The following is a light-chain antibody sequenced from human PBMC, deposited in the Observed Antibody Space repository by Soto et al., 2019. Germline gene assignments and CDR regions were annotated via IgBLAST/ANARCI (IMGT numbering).Light chain of an antibody. CDR1: QSIIRS. J-gene: IGKJ3*01. CDR2: DVS. CDR3: QQYNSYLLT. V-gene: IGKV1-5*01. Sequence: DIQITQSPSTLSASVGDRVTITCRASQSIIRSLAWYQQKPGKAPNLLIYDVSSLESGVPSRFSGSGFGTELTLTISSLQPDDFATYYCQQYNSYLLTFGHGTKVAI.